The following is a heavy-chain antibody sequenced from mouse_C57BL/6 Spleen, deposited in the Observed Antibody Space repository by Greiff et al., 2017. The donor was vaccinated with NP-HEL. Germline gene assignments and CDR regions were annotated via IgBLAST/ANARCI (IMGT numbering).Heavy chain of an antibody. CDR1: GFTFTDYY. J-gene: IGHJ3*01. Sequence: EVKVVESGGGLVQPGGSLSLSCAASGFTFTDYYMSWVRQPPGKALEWLGFIRNKANGYTTEYSASVKGRFTISRDNSQSILYLQMNALRAEDSDTYYWARYAHDGSPWFAYWGQGTLVTVSA. D-gene: IGHD2-3*01. V-gene: IGHV7-3*01. CDR3: ARYAHDGSPWFAY. CDR2: IRNKANGYTT.